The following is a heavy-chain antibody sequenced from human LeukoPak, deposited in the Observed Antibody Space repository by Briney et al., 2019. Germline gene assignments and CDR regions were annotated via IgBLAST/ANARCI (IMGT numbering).Heavy chain of an antibody. CDR2: INPNSGGT. V-gene: IGHV1-2*02. D-gene: IGHD6-19*01. Sequence: ASVKVSCKASGYTFTGYYMHWVRQAPGQGLEWMGWINPNSGGTNYAQKFQGRVTMTRDTSISTAYMELSRLRSDDTAVYYCAREGRQWLVPAYFDYWGQGTLVTVSS. CDR3: AREGRQWLVPAYFDY. J-gene: IGHJ4*02. CDR1: GYTFTGYY.